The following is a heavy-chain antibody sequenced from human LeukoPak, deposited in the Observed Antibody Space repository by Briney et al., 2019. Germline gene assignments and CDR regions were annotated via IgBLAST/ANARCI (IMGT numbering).Heavy chain of an antibody. CDR1: GFTFDDYG. Sequence: PGGSLRLSCAAYGFTFDDYGMSWVRQAPGKGLEWVGGINWNGGSTGYADSVKGRFTISRDNDKTSLYLQMNSLRAEDTALYYCAREAEYTYYYDSSGYSAYYFDYWGQGTLVTVSS. J-gene: IGHJ4*02. V-gene: IGHV3-20*04. D-gene: IGHD3-22*01. CDR3: AREAEYTYYYDSSGYSAYYFDY. CDR2: INWNGGST.